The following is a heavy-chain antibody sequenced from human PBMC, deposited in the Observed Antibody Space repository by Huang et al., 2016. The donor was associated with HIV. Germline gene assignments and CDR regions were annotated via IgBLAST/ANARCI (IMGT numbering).Heavy chain of an antibody. CDR1: GGSFSGYY. J-gene: IGHJ6*03. Sequence: QVQLQQWGAGLLRPSETLSLTCAVYGGSFSGYYGTWIRQPQGKGRAWIGEYNHSGSTNYNPSLKSRVTISVDTSRNQFSLTLTSVTAADTAVYYCARGQGGYYYYYMDVWGKGTTVTVSS. V-gene: IGHV4-34*01. CDR3: ARGQGGYYYYYMDV. CDR2: YNHSGST.